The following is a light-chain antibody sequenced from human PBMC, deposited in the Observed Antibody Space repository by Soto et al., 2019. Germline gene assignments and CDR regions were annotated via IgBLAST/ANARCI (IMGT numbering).Light chain of an antibody. CDR3: SSYAGSNNFV. CDR1: SSDVGYYNY. Sequence: QSALTQSPSASGSPGQSVTISCTGTSSDVGYYNYVSWYQQHPDKAPKLMIYEVTKRPSGVPDRFSGSKSGNTASLTVSGLQAEDEADYYCSSYAGSNNFVFGTGTKLTVL. V-gene: IGLV2-8*01. CDR2: EVT. J-gene: IGLJ1*01.